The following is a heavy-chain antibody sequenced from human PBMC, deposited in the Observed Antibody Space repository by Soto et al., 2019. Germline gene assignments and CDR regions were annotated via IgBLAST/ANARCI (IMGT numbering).Heavy chain of an antibody. CDR1: GFTFSSYA. J-gene: IGHJ6*02. D-gene: IGHD5-18*01. V-gene: IGHV3-30-3*01. CDR2: ISYDGSNK. Sequence: GGSLRLSCAASGFTFSSYAMHWVRQAPGKGLEWVAVISYDGSNKYYADSVKGRFTISRDNSKNTLYLQMNSLRAEDTAVYYCARDGGIQLWFGAWGQGTTVTVSS. CDR3: ARDGGIQLWFGA.